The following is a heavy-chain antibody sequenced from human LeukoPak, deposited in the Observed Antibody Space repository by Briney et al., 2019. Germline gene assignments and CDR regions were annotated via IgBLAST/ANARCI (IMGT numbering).Heavy chain of an antibody. CDR2: IKDDGSAQ. V-gene: IGHV3-7*01. D-gene: IGHD3-16*02. CDR1: GYTFGAYW. CDR3: ARHIVGEQNFDY. Sequence: GGSLRLSCAASGYTFGAYWMSWLREAPGKGREWVASIKDDGSAQFYVDSLEGRFTISRDNAKNTLYLQMDTMRVEDTAVYYCARHIVGEQNFDYWSQGTLVTVSS. J-gene: IGHJ4*02.